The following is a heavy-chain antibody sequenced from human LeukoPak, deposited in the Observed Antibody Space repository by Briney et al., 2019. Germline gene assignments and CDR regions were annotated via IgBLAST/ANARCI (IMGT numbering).Heavy chain of an antibody. CDR2: IIPIFGTA. V-gene: IGHV1-69*06. Sequence: ASVKVSCRASRGTFSSYAISWVRQAPGQGLEWMGGIIPIFGTANYAQKFQGRVTITADKSTSTAYMELSSLRSEDTAVYYCARPSGWFGELSPYYYGMDVWGKGTTVTVSS. CDR1: RGTFSSYA. J-gene: IGHJ6*04. CDR3: ARPSGWFGELSPYYYGMDV. D-gene: IGHD3-10*01.